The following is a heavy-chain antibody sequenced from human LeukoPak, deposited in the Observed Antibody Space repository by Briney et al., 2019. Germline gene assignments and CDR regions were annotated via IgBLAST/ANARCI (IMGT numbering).Heavy chain of an antibody. J-gene: IGHJ6*02. V-gene: IGHV4-34*01. CDR2: INHSGST. D-gene: IGHD2-15*01. CDR3: ARWGLNIVVVVAATRPPYYYGMDV. CDR1: GGSFSGYY. Sequence: PSETLSLTCAVYGGSFSGYYWSWIRQPPGKGLEWIGEINHSGSTNYDPSLKSRVTISVDTSKNQFSLKLSSVTAADTAVYYCARWGLNIVVVVAATRPPYYYGMDVWGQGTTVTVSS.